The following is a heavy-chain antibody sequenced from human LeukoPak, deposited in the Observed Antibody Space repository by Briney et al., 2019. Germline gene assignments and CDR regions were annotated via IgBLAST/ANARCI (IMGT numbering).Heavy chain of an antibody. V-gene: IGHV4-39*01. CDR1: GGSINSYNFY. CDR2: IYYRGNT. Sequence: PSETLSLTCTVSGGSINSYNFYWAWIRQPPGEGLEWIGSIYYRGNTYYNPSLKSRITISVDTSQNQFSLKLSSVTAADTAVYYCVGGKGAYCGGDCWTYYFDYWGQGTLVTVSS. J-gene: IGHJ4*02. D-gene: IGHD2-21*02. CDR3: VGGKGAYCGGDCWTYYFDY.